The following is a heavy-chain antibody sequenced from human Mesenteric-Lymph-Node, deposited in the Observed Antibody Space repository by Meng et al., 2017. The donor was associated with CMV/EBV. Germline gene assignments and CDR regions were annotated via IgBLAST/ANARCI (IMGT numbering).Heavy chain of an antibody. CDR3: ARGRITIFGVVIEWTNHQTNWFDP. Sequence: SETLSLTCTVSGGSISSGGYYWSWIRQPPGKGLEWIGEINHSGSTNYNPSLKSRVTISVDTSKNQFSLKLSSVTAADTAVYYCARGRITIFGVVIEWTNHQTNWFDPWGQGTLVTVSS. J-gene: IGHJ5*02. CDR1: GGSISSGGYY. V-gene: IGHV4-39*07. CDR2: INHSGST. D-gene: IGHD3-3*01.